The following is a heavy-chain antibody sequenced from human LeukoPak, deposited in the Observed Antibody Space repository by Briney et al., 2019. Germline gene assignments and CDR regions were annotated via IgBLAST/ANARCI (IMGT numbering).Heavy chain of an antibody. CDR1: GDSVSSNSAA. Sequence: SQTLSLTCAISGDSVSSNSAAWNWIRQSPSRGLEWLGRTYYRSKWYNDYAVSVKSRITINPDASKNQFSLQLKSVTPEDTAVYYCARGRLGILGNYDYVWGSYREYYFDYWGQGTLVTVSS. D-gene: IGHD3-16*02. CDR2: TYYRSKWYN. CDR3: ARGRLGILGNYDYVWGSYREYYFDY. J-gene: IGHJ4*02. V-gene: IGHV6-1*01.